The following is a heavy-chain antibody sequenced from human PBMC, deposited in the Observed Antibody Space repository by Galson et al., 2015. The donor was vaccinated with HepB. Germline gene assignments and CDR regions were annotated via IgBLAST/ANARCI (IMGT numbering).Heavy chain of an antibody. V-gene: IGHV3-48*03. CDR1: GFTFSRYN. CDR3: VRDSRATFGEPNWFDP. J-gene: IGHJ5*02. Sequence: SLRLSCAASGFTFSRYNMNWVRQVPGKGLDWISYISATGTTIDYADSVKGRSIISRDNAKNSLYLQMNSLRVEDTAVYYCVRDSRATFGEPNWFDPWGQGTLVIVSS. D-gene: IGHD3-3*01. CDR2: ISATGTTI.